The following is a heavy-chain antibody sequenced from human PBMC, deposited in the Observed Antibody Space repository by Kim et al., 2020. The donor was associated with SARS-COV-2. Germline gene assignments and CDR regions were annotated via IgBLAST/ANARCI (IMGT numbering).Heavy chain of an antibody. CDR3: ARARRGGSSGYPFDY. V-gene: IGHV4-34*01. Sequence: SETLSLTCAVYGGSFSGYYWSWIRQPPGKGLEWIGEINHSGSTNYNPSLKSRVAISVDTSKNQFSLKLSSVTAADTAVYYCARARRGGSSGYPFDYWGQGTLVTVSS. CDR1: GGSFSGYY. J-gene: IGHJ4*02. CDR2: INHSGST. D-gene: IGHD3-22*01.